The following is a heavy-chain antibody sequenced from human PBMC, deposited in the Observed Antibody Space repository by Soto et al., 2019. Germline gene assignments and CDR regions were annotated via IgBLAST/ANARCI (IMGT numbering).Heavy chain of an antibody. D-gene: IGHD4-17*01. CDR3: ARLPMTTVTEKPPLDY. V-gene: IGHV4-39*01. CDR1: GGSISSSSYY. Sequence: QLQLQESGPGLVKPSETLSLTCTVSGGSISSSSYYWGWIRQPPGKGLEWIGSIYYSGSTYYNPSLKSRVTISVDTSKNQFSLKLSSVTAADTAVYYCARLPMTTVTEKPPLDYWGQGTLVTVSS. CDR2: IYYSGST. J-gene: IGHJ4*02.